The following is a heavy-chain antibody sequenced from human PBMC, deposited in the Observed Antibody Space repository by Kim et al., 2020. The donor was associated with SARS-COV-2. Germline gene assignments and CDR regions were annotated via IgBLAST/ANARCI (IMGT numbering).Heavy chain of an antibody. CDR3: ARGRDYYDSSGPSQNWFDP. J-gene: IGHJ5*02. V-gene: IGHV1-69*13. CDR2: IIPIFGTA. CDR1: GGTFSSYA. Sequence: SVKVSCKASGGTFSSYAISWVRQAPGQGLEWMGGIIPIFGTANYAQKFQGRVTITADESTSTAYMELSSLRSEDTAVYYCARGRDYYDSSGPSQNWFDPWGQGTLVTVSS. D-gene: IGHD3-22*01.